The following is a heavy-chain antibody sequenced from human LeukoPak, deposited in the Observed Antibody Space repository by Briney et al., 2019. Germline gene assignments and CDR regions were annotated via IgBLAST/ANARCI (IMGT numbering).Heavy chain of an antibody. CDR1: GDTFSTYA. J-gene: IGHJ3*02. V-gene: IGHV1-18*01. Sequence: ASVKVSCKASGDTFSTYAISWVRQAPGQGLEWMGWISAYNGNTNYAQKLQGRVTMTTDTSTSTAYMELRSLRSDDTAVYYCARDLNRYDDAFDIWGQGTMVTVSS. D-gene: IGHD1-14*01. CDR3: ARDLNRYDDAFDI. CDR2: ISAYNGNT.